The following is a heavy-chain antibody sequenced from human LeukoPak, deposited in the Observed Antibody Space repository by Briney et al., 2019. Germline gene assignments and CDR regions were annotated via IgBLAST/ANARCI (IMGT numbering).Heavy chain of an antibody. CDR2: IYTIGST. CDR1: GYAISSGYY. V-gene: IGHV4-38-2*02. CDR3: ARGIVVVAQLGYYYYYIGV. J-gene: IGHJ6*03. D-gene: IGHD2-15*01. Sequence: PSETLSLICTVSGYAISSGYYWGWIRPPPGRGLEWIGRIYTIGSTNYNPPLKMRVTISGDTSKNQFSLKLSSATAADTAVYYCARGIVVVAQLGYYYYYIGVWGKGTTVTISS.